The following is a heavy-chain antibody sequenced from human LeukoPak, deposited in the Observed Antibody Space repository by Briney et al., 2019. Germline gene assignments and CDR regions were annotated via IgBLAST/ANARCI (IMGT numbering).Heavy chain of an antibody. CDR2: ISVNDGSP. D-gene: IGHD1-26*01. CDR1: GFTFGSYA. CDR3: AWGRTHSGSTADAFDI. J-gene: IGHJ3*02. Sequence: PGGSLRLSCAASGFTFGSYALTWVRQAPGKGLGWVSGISVNDGSPYYADSVKGRFTISRDNSKDTVYLQMNSLRAEDTALYYCAWGRTHSGSTADAFDIWGQGTMVTVSS. V-gene: IGHV3-23*01.